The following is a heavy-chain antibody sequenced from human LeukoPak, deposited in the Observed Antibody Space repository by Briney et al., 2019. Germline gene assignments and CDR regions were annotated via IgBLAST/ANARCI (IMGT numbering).Heavy chain of an antibody. V-gene: IGHV4-30-2*01. D-gene: IGHD3-16*02. CDR1: GGSISSGGYS. CDR3: ARTPLNYDYVWGSYRSTTYFDY. Sequence: SETLSLTCAVSGGSISSGGYSWGWIRQPPGQGLEWIGYIYHSGSTYYNPSLKSRVTISVDRSKNQFSLKLSSVTAADTAVYYCARTPLNYDYVWGSYRSTTYFDYWGQGTLVTVSS. J-gene: IGHJ4*02. CDR2: IYHSGST.